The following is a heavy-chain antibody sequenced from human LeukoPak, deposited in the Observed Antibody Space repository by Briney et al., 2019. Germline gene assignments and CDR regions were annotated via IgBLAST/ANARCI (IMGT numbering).Heavy chain of an antibody. CDR2: IIPIFGTA. CDR3: ARGGYDFVYYYYGMDV. J-gene: IGHJ6*02. Sequence: SVKVYCKASGGTFSSYAISWVRQAPGQGLEWMGGIIPIFGTANYAQKFQGRVTITADESTSTAYMELSRLRSDDTAVYYCARGGYDFVYYYYGMDVWGQGTTVTVSS. D-gene: IGHD3-3*01. CDR1: GGTFSSYA. V-gene: IGHV1-69*13.